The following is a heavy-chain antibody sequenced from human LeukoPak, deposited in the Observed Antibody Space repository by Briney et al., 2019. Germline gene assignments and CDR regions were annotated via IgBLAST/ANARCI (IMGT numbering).Heavy chain of an antibody. CDR2: INEDGSEK. J-gene: IGHJ4*02. CDR1: GFTFSSYW. Sequence: GGSLRLSCAASGFTFSSYWMTWVRQAPGKGLEWVANINEDGSEKHYVDSAKGRITISRDNAKNSLYLQMNSLRAEDTAVYYCASGASYCNNWGQGTLVTVSS. CDR3: ASGASYCNN. D-gene: IGHD2/OR15-2a*01. V-gene: IGHV3-7*01.